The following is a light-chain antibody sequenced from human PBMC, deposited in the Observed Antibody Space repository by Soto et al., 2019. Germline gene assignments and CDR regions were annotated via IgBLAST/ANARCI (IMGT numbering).Light chain of an antibody. CDR2: EVT. CDR1: SSDVGGYNF. Sequence: QSALTQPPSASGSPGQSVTISCTGSSSDVGGYNFVSWYQQHPGKAPKLIIYEVTKRPSGVPDRFSGSKSGNTASQTVSGLQAEDEADYYCTSYAGSNIPVVFGGGTKLTVL. CDR3: TSYAGSNIPVV. J-gene: IGLJ2*01. V-gene: IGLV2-8*01.